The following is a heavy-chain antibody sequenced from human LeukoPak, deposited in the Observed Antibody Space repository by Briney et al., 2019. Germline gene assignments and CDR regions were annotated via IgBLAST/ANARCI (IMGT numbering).Heavy chain of an antibody. Sequence: GGSLRLSCAASGFTFSSYSMNWVRRAPGKGLEWVSSISSSSSYIYYADSVKGRFTISRDNAKNSLYLQMNSLRAEDTAVYYCTSARDQLFDYWGQGTLVTVSS. CDR1: GFTFSSYS. D-gene: IGHD2-2*01. J-gene: IGHJ4*02. V-gene: IGHV3-21*01. CDR3: TSARDQLFDY. CDR2: ISSSSSYI.